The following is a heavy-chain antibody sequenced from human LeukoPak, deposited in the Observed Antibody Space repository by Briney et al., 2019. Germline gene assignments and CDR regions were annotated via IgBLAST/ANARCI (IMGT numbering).Heavy chain of an antibody. J-gene: IGHJ5*02. V-gene: IGHV4-61*02. CDR2: IYTSGST. Sequence: SETLSLTCTVSGGSISSGSYYWSWIRQPAGKGLEWIGRIYTSGSTNYNPSLKSRFTISVDTSKNQFSLKLSSVTAADTAVYYCARDRVVVVPAAKRIYNWFDPWGQGTLVTVSS. CDR1: GGSISSGSYY. CDR3: ARDRVVVVPAAKRIYNWFDP. D-gene: IGHD2-2*01.